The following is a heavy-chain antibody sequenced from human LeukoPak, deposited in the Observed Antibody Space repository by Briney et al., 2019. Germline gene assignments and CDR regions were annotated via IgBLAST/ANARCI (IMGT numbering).Heavy chain of an antibody. CDR1: GFTFSNYE. CDR3: ARLGFCSDGSCYSLDY. J-gene: IGHJ4*02. D-gene: IGHD2-15*01. Sequence: GGSLRLSCAASGFTFSNYEMNWVRQAPGMGLKWVSYITSSGPTSFYADSVKGRFNISRDNAQNSLFLQMSNLTAEDTAIYYCARLGFCSDGSCYSLDYWGQGILVTVSS. V-gene: IGHV3-48*03. CDR2: ITSSGPTS.